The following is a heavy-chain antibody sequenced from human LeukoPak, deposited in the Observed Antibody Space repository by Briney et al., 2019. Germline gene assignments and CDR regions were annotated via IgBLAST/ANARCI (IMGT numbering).Heavy chain of an antibody. V-gene: IGHV3-30*04. D-gene: IGHD4-23*01. CDR1: GFTFSSYA. J-gene: IGHJ4*02. Sequence: GGSLRLSCAASGFTFSSYAMHWVRQAPGKGLEWVAVISYDGSNKYYADSVKGRFTISRDNSKNTLYLQMNSLRAEDTAVYYCAKDYGGASYYFDYWGQGTLVTVSS. CDR2: ISYDGSNK. CDR3: AKDYGGASYYFDY.